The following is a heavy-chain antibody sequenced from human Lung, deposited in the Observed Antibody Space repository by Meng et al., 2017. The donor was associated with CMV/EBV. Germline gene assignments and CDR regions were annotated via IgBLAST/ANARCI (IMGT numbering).Heavy chain of an antibody. CDR2: INGGNGKT. CDR3: ARVEVGITSGDY. D-gene: IGHD1-26*01. CDR1: GYTFTSYA. V-gene: IGHV1-3*01. Sequence: QLVQFGVEGKKPGASVKVSCKASGYTFTSYAIHWVRQAPGQRLEWMGWINGGNGKTKYSQKFQGRVTITRDTSASTAYMELSSLRSDDTAVYYCARVEVGITSGDYWGQGTLVTVSS. J-gene: IGHJ4*02.